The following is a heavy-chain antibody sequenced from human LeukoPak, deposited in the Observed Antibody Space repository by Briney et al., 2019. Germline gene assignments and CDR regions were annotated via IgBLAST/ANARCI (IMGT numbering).Heavy chain of an antibody. CDR1: GYTFTSYY. CDR3: ARDRDADIVVVPAAILAY. J-gene: IGHJ4*02. CDR2: INPSGGST. D-gene: IGHD2-2*01. Sequence: ASVKVSCKASGYTFTSYYMHWGRQAPGQGLEWMGIINPSGGSTSYAQKFQGRVTMTRDTSTSTVYMELSSLRSEDTAVYYCARDRDADIVVVPAAILAYWGQGTLVTVSS. V-gene: IGHV1-46*01.